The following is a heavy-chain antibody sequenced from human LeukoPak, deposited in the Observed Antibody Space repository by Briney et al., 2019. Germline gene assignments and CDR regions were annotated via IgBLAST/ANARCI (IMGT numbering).Heavy chain of an antibody. CDR3: ARDRRCSAANCYRPFDY. J-gene: IGHJ4*02. CDR1: GFTFDDYA. Sequence: GGSLRLSCAASGFTFDDYAMHWVRQAPGKGLEWVSLIRGDGAGTSYADSVKGRFTISRDNSKNSLFLQMNSLRTEDTALYYCARDRRCSAANCYRPFDYWGQGTLATLSS. D-gene: IGHD2-2*01. V-gene: IGHV3-43*02. CDR2: IRGDGAGT.